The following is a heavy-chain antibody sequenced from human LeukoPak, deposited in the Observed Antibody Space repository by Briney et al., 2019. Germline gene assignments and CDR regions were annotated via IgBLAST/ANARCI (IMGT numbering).Heavy chain of an antibody. J-gene: IGHJ5*02. CDR1: GFTFSSYV. CDR3: ATEDHTSGHAGALGFDP. CDR2: IRQDGDGK. Sequence: GRSLRLSCAASGFTFSSYVMHWARQAPGEGLEWVAVIRQDGDGKFYGNSVKGRFTISRDDSRDTLYLQMDSLTTEDTAIYYCATEDHTSGHAGALGFDPWGQGTLVTVS. D-gene: IGHD3-22*01. V-gene: IGHV3-30*03.